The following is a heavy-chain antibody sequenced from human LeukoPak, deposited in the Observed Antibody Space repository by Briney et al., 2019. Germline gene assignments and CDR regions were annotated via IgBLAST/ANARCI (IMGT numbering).Heavy chain of an antibody. D-gene: IGHD3-10*01. CDR3: AVYGSGFNP. J-gene: IGHJ5*02. CDR1: GFTFSSYN. Sequence: GGSLRLSCAASGFTFSSYNINWVRQAPGKGLEWVSYISSSRRTISYADSVKGRFTISRDNAKNSLYLQMNSLRAEDTAVYYCAVYGSGFNPWGHGTLVTVSS. CDR2: ISSSRRTI. V-gene: IGHV3-48*01.